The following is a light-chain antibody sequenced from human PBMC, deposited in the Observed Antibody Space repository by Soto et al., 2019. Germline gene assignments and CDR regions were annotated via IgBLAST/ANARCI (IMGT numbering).Light chain of an antibody. CDR1: QDISNY. CDR3: HQYIGYPPT. V-gene: IGKV1-16*02. Sequence: DIQMTQSPSSLSASVGDRVTITCRASQDISNYLAWFQQKPGKAPKSLIYAAPTLQSGVPSKFSGSGFGTDFPPTISSLQPEDFATDYGHQYIGYPPTFGGGTKVEI. CDR2: AAP. J-gene: IGKJ4*01.